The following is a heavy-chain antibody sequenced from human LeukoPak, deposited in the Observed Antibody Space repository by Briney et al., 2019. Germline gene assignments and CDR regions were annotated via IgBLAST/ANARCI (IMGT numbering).Heavy chain of an antibody. CDR1: GFTFSSYG. V-gene: IGHV3-30*02. CDR2: IRYDGSNK. J-gene: IGHJ4*02. D-gene: IGHD4-17*01. Sequence: GGSLRLSCAASGFTFSSYGMHWVRQAPGKGLEWVAFIRYDGSNKYYADSVKGRFTISRDNSKNTLYLQMNSLRAEDTAVYYCARGSLKYGDYYYFDYWGQGTLVTVSS. CDR3: ARGSLKYGDYYYFDY.